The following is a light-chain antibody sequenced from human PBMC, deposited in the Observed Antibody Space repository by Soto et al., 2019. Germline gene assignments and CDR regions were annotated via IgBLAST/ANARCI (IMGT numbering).Light chain of an antibody. CDR3: CSYAGRNTPHVI. V-gene: IGLV2-23*01. Sequence: QSALTQPASVSGSPGQSITISCTGTSSDIGSYNLVSWYQQHPGKAPKLMIYEGSKRPSGVSNRFSGSKSGNTASLTISGLQAEDEADYHCCSYAGRNTPHVIFGGGTKLTVL. J-gene: IGLJ2*01. CDR1: SSDIGSYNL. CDR2: EGS.